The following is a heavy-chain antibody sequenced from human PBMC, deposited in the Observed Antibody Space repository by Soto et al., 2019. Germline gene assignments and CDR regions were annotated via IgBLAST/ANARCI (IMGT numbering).Heavy chain of an antibody. CDR3: ARGFVESAMAFDY. CDR1: GASINSGGYF. CDR2: IHYSGTT. D-gene: IGHD3-3*01. V-gene: IGHV4-31*03. J-gene: IGHJ4*02. Sequence: QVQLQESGPGLVKPSQTLSLACSVSGASINSGGYFWSWIRQIPGKGLEWIGYIHYSGTTYYNPSLKSRVVMSMDTSKNDFSLKLNSVTAADTAVFYCARGFVESAMAFDYWSQGALVTVSS.